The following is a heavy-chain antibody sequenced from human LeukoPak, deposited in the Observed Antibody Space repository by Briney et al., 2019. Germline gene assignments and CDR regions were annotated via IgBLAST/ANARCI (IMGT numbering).Heavy chain of an antibody. CDR1: GFTFDDYA. V-gene: IGHV3-9*01. D-gene: IGHD6-13*01. J-gene: IGHJ4*02. CDR2: ISWNSGSI. Sequence: PGGSLRLSCAASGFTFDDYAMHWVRQAPGKGLEWVSGISWNSGSIGYADSVKGRFTISRDNAKNTLYLQMNSLRAEDTAVYYCARDRDRIADYYFDYWGQGTLVTVSS. CDR3: ARDRDRIADYYFDY.